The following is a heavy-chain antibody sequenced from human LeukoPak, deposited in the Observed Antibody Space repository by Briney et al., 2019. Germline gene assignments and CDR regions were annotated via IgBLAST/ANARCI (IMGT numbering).Heavy chain of an antibody. CDR1: GFTFSSYA. J-gene: IGHJ4*02. CDR2: ISDSGRST. CDR3: ARDPKSVRGRVDY. V-gene: IGHV3-23*01. D-gene: IGHD1-26*01. Sequence: GGSLRLSCAASGFTFSSYAMSWVRQAPGKGLEWVSAISDSGRSTYYADSVKGRFTISRDNSKNTLYLQMNSLRAEDTAVYYCARDPKSVRGRVDYWGQGTLVTVSS.